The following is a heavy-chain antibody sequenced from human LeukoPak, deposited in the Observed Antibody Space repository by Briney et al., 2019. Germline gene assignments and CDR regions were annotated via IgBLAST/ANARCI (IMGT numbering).Heavy chain of an antibody. J-gene: IGHJ5*02. Sequence: ASVKVSCKASGYTFTSYYMHWMRQAPGQGLEWMGWNNPKTGATDYAQKFQGRVSLTGDTPISTAYMQLRTLRSDDTAVYYCARAPLKQYQLLYRFDPWGQGTLVTVSS. V-gene: IGHV1-2*02. CDR1: GYTFTSYY. D-gene: IGHD2-2*02. CDR3: ARAPLKQYQLLYRFDP. CDR2: NNPKTGAT.